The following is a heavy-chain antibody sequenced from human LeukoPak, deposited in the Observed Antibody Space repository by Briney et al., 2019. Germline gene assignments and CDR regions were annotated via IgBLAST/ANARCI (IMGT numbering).Heavy chain of an antibody. Sequence: ASVKVSCKASGYTFTSYGISWVRQAPGQGLEWMGWISADNGNTNYAQKLQGRVTMTTDTSTSTAYMELRSLRSDDTAVYYCARDPGYYDSSGYRPNDVWGKGTTVTVSS. CDR3: ARDPGYYDSSGYRPNDV. V-gene: IGHV1-18*01. CDR2: ISADNGNT. J-gene: IGHJ6*04. D-gene: IGHD3-22*01. CDR1: GYTFTSYG.